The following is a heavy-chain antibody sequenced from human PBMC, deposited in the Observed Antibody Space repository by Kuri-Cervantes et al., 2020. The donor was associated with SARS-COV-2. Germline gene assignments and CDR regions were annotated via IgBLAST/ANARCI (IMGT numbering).Heavy chain of an antibody. CDR1: GGSISSGSYY. CDR3: ASSYYDFWSGYSDWFDP. Sequence: SETLSLTCTVSGGSISSGSYYWGWIRQPPGKGLGWIGSIYYSGSTYYNPSLKSRVTISVDTSKNQFSLKLSSVTAADTAVYYCASSYYDFWSGYSDWFDPWGQGTLVTVSS. CDR2: IYYSGST. V-gene: IGHV4-39*01. J-gene: IGHJ5*02. D-gene: IGHD3-3*01.